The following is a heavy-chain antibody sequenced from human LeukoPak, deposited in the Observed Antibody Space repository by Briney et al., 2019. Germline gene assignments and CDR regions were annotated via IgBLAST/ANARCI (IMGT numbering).Heavy chain of an antibody. V-gene: IGHV4-39*07. CDR3: ARANYYDSSGYYSPASWFDP. D-gene: IGHD3-22*01. Sequence: PSETLSLTCTVSGGSISSSSYYWGWIRQPPGKGLEWIGSIYHSGSTYYNPSLKSRVTISVDTSKNQFSLKLSSVTAADTAVYYCARANYYDSSGYYSPASWFDPWGQGTLVTVSS. CDR1: GGSISSSSYY. J-gene: IGHJ5*02. CDR2: IYHSGST.